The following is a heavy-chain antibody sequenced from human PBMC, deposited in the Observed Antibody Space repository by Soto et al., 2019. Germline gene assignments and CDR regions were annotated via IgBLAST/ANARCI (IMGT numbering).Heavy chain of an antibody. Sequence: SETLSLTCTVSGGSVSSGDYYWRWIRQPPGKGLEWIGYIYYSGNTNYNPSPKSRVIISVDTSKYLFSLKLTSVTAADTAVYYCARIPVDTSMIYWLDPWGQGTLVTVS. V-gene: IGHV4-61*08. CDR2: IYYSGNT. J-gene: IGHJ5*02. D-gene: IGHD5-18*01. CDR3: ARIPVDTSMIYWLDP. CDR1: GGSVSSGDYY.